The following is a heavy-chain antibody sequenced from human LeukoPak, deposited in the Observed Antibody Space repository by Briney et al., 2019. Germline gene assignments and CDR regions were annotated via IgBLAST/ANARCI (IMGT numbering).Heavy chain of an antibody. CDR3: ARDPVDIVVVPAAIAPWGYYGMDV. V-gene: IGHV3-23*01. CDR1: GFTFGDFA. J-gene: IGHJ6*02. CDR2: ISSSGGST. Sequence: PGGSLRLSCAASGFTFGDFAMTWVRHFPGKGLEWVSVISSSGGSTYSADSVKGRFSISRDNSKNTLYLQMNSLRAEDTAVYYCARDPVDIVVVPAAIAPWGYYGMDVWGQGTTVTVSS. D-gene: IGHD2-2*02.